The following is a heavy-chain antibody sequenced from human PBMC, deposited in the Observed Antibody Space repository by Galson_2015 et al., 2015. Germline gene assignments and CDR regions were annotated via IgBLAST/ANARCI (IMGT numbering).Heavy chain of an antibody. Sequence: LRLSCAASGFTFSSYGMHWVRQAPGKGLEWVAVISYDGSNKYYADSVKGRFTISRDNSKNTLYLQMNSLRTEDTAVYYCAKDHGKYYYDSSGYYIHWYFDLWGRGTLVTVSS. CDR3: AKDHGKYYYDSSGYYIHWYFDL. CDR2: ISYDGSNK. J-gene: IGHJ2*01. V-gene: IGHV3-30*18. CDR1: GFTFSSYG. D-gene: IGHD3-22*01.